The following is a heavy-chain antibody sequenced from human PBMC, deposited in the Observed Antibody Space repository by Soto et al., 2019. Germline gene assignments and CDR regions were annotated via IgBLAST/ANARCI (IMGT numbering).Heavy chain of an antibody. V-gene: IGHV1-46*04. D-gene: IGHD3-16*02. J-gene: IGHJ4*02. CDR1: GYTFAHYY. CDR3: ARLSRITFIVD. Sequence: QVQLVQSGAEVKGPGTSVTLSCQTSGYTFAHYYTHWVRQAPGQGLEYMGIIDPRTGTSGTSTSPQSVQGRLSITSDASTSTVYMELSNLTSDDTATYYCARLSRITFIVDWGQGTLVTVSS. CDR2: IDPRTGTSGTS.